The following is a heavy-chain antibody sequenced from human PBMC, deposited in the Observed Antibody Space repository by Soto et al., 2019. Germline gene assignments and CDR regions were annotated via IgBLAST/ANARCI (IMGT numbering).Heavy chain of an antibody. CDR2: ISAYNGDT. CDR1: GYTFKNYG. D-gene: IGHD3-9*01. CDR3: VLGGLETGYYRDMDY. Sequence: QDHLVQSGGEVKKPGASAKVSCKASGYTFKNYGITWVRQVPGRGLEWVAWISAYNGDTSYAQHLQGRVTVTTDTLTNTAYMELRSLRPDDTAVYFCVLGGLETGYYRDMDYWGQGTLVSVSS. V-gene: IGHV1-18*04. J-gene: IGHJ4*02.